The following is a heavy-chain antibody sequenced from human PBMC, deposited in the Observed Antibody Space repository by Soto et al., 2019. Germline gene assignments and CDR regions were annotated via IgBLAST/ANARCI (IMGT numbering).Heavy chain of an antibody. J-gene: IGHJ5*02. V-gene: IGHV4-34*01. Sequence: SETLSLTCAVYGGSFSGYYWSWIRQPPGKGLEWIGEINHSGSTNYNPSLKSRVTISVDTSKNQFSLKLSSVTAADTAVYYCARTNYDLANWFDPWGQGTLVTVSS. CDR1: GGSFSGYY. CDR2: INHSGST. CDR3: ARTNYDLANWFDP. D-gene: IGHD3-3*01.